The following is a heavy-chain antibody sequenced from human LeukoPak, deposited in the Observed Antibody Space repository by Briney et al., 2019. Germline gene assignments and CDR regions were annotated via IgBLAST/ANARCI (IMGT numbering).Heavy chain of an antibody. Sequence: PDRSLRLSCAASGFNFDDSAMHWVRQAPGKGLDWVSGISWNSVTIAYADSVKGRFTISRDNGKNSLYLQMNSLRPDDTALYYCAEAVGYCTNGVCYKYFHHWGQGTLVTVSS. V-gene: IGHV3-9*01. J-gene: IGHJ1*01. D-gene: IGHD2-8*01. CDR3: AEAVGYCTNGVCYKYFHH. CDR1: GFNFDDSA. CDR2: ISWNSVTI.